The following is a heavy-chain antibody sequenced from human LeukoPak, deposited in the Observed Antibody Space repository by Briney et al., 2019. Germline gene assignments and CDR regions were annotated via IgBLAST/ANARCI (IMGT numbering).Heavy chain of an antibody. Sequence: ASVKVSCKAFNYTFTSYGISWVRQAPGKGLEWMAWISPYNGRTLYSAKLQGRVTLTRDTTTDTAYMELTSLKSDDTAVYYCARVLDYYGSGIYSFDYWSQGTLVTVSS. J-gene: IGHJ4*02. D-gene: IGHD3-10*01. CDR1: NYTFTSYG. CDR2: ISPYNGRT. V-gene: IGHV1-18*01. CDR3: ARVLDYYGSGIYSFDY.